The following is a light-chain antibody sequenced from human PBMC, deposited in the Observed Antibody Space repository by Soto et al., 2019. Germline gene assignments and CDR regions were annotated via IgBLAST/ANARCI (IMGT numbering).Light chain of an antibody. CDR1: SSNIGVGYD. CDR3: PSYDSSLSGWV. Sequence: QSVLTQPPSVSGAPGQRVTISCTGSSSNIGVGYDVYWYQQLPGTAPKLLIYGNNNRPSGVPDRFSGSKSGTSASLAITGLQAEDEADYYCPSYDSSLSGWVFGGGTKLTVL. J-gene: IGLJ3*02. V-gene: IGLV1-40*01. CDR2: GNN.